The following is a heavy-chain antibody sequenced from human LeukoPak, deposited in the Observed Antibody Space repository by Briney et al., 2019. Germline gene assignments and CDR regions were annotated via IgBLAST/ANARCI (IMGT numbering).Heavy chain of an antibody. J-gene: IGHJ4*02. Sequence: PGGSLRLSCTASGFIVSSDYMSWVRQAPGKGLEWVSVVYSGGNTYYADSVKGRFTISRANSKNTLYLQMSSLRAADTAVYYCAREPPGGGFDYWGQGTLVTVSS. D-gene: IGHD3-16*01. CDR3: AREPPGGGFDY. CDR2: VYSGGNT. V-gene: IGHV3-66*01. CDR1: GFIVSSDY.